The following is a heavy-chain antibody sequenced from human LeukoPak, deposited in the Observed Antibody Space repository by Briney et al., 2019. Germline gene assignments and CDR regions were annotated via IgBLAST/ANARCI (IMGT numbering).Heavy chain of an antibody. V-gene: IGHV1-69*05. CDR3: ASWGIWCDAFDI. CDR2: IIPIFGTA. Sequence: GASVKVSCKASGGTFSSYAIIWVRQAPGQGLEWMGGIIPIFGTANYAQKFQGRVTITTDESTSTAYMELSSLRSEDTAVYYCASWGIWCDAFDIWGQGTMVTVSS. CDR1: GGTFSSYA. J-gene: IGHJ3*02. D-gene: IGHD4/OR15-4a*01.